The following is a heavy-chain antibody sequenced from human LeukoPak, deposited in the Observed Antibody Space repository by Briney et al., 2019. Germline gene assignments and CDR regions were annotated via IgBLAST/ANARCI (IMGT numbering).Heavy chain of an antibody. V-gene: IGHV3-53*05. Sequence: GALRLSCAASGFTVSSNYMSWVRQAPGKGLEWVSVIYSGGSTYYADSVKGRFTISRDNSENTLYLQMNSLRAEDTAVYYCAKDRGGLAAAGTHYWGQGTLVTVSS. CDR1: GFTVSSNY. CDR2: IYSGGST. D-gene: IGHD6-13*01. CDR3: AKDRGGLAAAGTHY. J-gene: IGHJ4*02.